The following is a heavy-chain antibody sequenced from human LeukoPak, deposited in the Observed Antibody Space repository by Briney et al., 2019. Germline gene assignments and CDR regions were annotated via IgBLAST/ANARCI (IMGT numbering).Heavy chain of an antibody. CDR2: INWNSDSI. CDR3: VRDGGYCSNTDCYSFDY. CDR1: GFTFSSYE. V-gene: IGHV3-20*04. J-gene: IGHJ4*02. Sequence: GGSLRLSCAASGFTFSSYEMNWVRQAPGKGLEWVSGINWNSDSINYVESVRGRFTISRDNAKNSLYLQMNSLRAEDTAFYYCVRDGGYCSNTDCYSFDYWGQGIAVTVSS. D-gene: IGHD2-2*01.